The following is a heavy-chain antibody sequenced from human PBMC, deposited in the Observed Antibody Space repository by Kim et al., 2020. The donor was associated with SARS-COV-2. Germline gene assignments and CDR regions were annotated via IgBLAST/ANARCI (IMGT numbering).Heavy chain of an antibody. V-gene: IGHV3-23*01. CDR2: ISPGGDTT. D-gene: IGHD5-12*01. CDR3: AKRADSNGGYVEDY. Sequence: GGSLRLSCAASGFSFSGYGMSWVRQAPGKGLECVSGISPGGDTTYYADSVKGRFSISRDNSKNTLFLQMKSLRAEDTAVYYCAKRADSNGGYVEDYWGQGILVTVSS. J-gene: IGHJ4*02. CDR1: GFSFSGYG.